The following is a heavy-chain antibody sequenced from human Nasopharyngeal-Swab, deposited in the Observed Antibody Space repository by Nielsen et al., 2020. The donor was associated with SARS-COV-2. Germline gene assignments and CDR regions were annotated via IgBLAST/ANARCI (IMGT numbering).Heavy chain of an antibody. CDR1: GFTFSNAW. CDR2: IKSKTDGGTT. V-gene: IGHV3-15*01. Sequence: GGSLRLSCAASGFTFSNAWMSWVRQAPGKGLEWVGRIKSKTDGGTTDHAAPVKGRFTISRDDSKNTLYLQMNSLKTEDTAVYYCTTDLRPATASYYFDYWGQGTLVTVSS. J-gene: IGHJ4*02. CDR3: TTDLRPATASYYFDY. D-gene: IGHD2-21*02.